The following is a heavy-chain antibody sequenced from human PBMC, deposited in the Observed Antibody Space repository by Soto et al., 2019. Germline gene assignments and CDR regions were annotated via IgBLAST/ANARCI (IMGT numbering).Heavy chain of an antibody. J-gene: IGHJ3*02. V-gene: IGHV3-53*04. CDR3: ARGSSGYGYDTFDM. Sequence: PGGSLRLSCAASGFTASSNYMNWVRQAPGKGLEWVSVIYSGGSTYYADSVKGRFAISRHTSKNTVDLQMNSLRAEDTAVYYCARGSSGYGYDTFDMWGQGTMVTVSS. D-gene: IGHD5-12*01. CDR1: GFTASSNY. CDR2: IYSGGST.